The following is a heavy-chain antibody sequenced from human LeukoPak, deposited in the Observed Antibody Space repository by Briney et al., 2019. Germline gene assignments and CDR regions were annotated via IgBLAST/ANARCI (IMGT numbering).Heavy chain of an antibody. Sequence: SETLSLTCTVSGGSISSYYWSWIRQPPGKGLEWIGYIYYSGSTNCNPSLKSRVTISVDTSKNQFSLKLSSVTAADTAVYYCARTRGTDAFDIWGQGTMVTVSS. CDR1: GGSISSYY. D-gene: IGHD3-16*01. V-gene: IGHV4-59*08. CDR3: ARTRGTDAFDI. CDR2: IYYSGST. J-gene: IGHJ3*02.